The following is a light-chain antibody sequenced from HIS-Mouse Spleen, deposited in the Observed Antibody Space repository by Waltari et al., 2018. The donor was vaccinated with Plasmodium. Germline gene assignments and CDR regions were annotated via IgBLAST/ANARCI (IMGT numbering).Light chain of an antibody. J-gene: IGLJ3*02. CDR2: EDS. CDR1: ALPTNY. CDR3: YSTDSSGNHRV. Sequence: SYELTQQPSVSVSPGQTARITCSGDALPTNYAYWYQQKSGQAPVLVIYEDSKRPSGIPERFSGSSSGTMATLTISGAQVEDEADYYCYSTDSSGNHRVFGGGTKLTVL. V-gene: IGLV3-10*01.